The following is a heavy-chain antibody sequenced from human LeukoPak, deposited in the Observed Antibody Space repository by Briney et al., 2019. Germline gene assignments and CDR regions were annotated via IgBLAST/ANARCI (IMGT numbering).Heavy chain of an antibody. V-gene: IGHV1-24*01. CDR2: FDPEDGET. CDR1: GYTLTELS. Sequence: GASVKVSCKVSGYTLTELSMHWARQAPGKGLEWMGGFDPEDGETIYAQKFQGRVTMTEDTSTDTAYMELSSLRSEDTAVYYCATLPPYYYDSSGRNSYWGQGTLVTVSS. CDR3: ATLPPYYYDSSGRNSY. J-gene: IGHJ4*02. D-gene: IGHD3-22*01.